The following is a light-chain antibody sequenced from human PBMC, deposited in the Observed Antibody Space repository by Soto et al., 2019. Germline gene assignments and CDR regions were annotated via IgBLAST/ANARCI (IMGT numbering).Light chain of an antibody. V-gene: IGKV1D-13*01. J-gene: IGKJ2*01. CDR3: QQFNNYPYT. Sequence: IQMTQSPSSLSASVGDRVTITCRASQSISNYLNWYQQKPGKAPKLLIYDASSLESGVPSRFSGSGSGTDFTLTISSLQPEDFATYYCQQFNNYPYTFGQGTKVDIK. CDR1: QSISNY. CDR2: DAS.